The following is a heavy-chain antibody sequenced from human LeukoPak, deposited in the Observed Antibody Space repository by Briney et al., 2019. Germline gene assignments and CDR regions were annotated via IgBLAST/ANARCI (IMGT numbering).Heavy chain of an antibody. CDR2: IIPIFGTA. D-gene: IGHD3-10*01. Sequence: VASVKVSCKASGGTFSSYAISWVRQAPGQGLEWMGGIIPIFGTANHAQKFQGRVTITADESTSTAYMELSSLRSEDTAVYYCARDNLDYYGSGSYYKGYYYYMDVWGKGTTVTISS. J-gene: IGHJ6*03. V-gene: IGHV1-69*01. CDR1: GGTFSSYA. CDR3: ARDNLDYYGSGSYYKGYYYYMDV.